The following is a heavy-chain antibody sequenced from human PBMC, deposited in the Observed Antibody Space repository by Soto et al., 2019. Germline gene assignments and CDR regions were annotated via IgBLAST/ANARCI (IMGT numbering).Heavy chain of an antibody. CDR3: ARHVAGTTSMVDY. V-gene: IGHV4-59*08. CDR2: IYYSGST. CDR1: GGSISSYY. D-gene: IGHD1-1*01. J-gene: IGHJ4*02. Sequence: SETLSLTCTVSGGSISSYYWSWIRQPPGKGLEWIGYIYYSGSTNYNPSLKSRVTISVGTSKNQFSLKLSSVTAADTAVYYCARHVAGTTSMVDYWGQGTLVTVSS.